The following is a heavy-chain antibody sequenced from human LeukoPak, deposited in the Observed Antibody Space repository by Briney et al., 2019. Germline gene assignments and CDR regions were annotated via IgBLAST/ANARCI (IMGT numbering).Heavy chain of an antibody. CDR2: ISSISSYI. D-gene: IGHD1-14*01. CDR3: ASAKPLGPVDY. J-gene: IGHJ4*02. Sequence: GGSLRLSGAASGFTFKTSGMNWVRQAPGKGLEWVSSISSISSYIYYAASVKGRFTISRDNAKNSLYLQMNSLRAEDTAVYYCASAKPLGPVDYWGQGTLVTVSS. V-gene: IGHV3-21*01. CDR1: GFTFKTSG.